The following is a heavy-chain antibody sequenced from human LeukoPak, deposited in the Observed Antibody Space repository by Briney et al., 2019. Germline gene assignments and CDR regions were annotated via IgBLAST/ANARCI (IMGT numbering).Heavy chain of an antibody. D-gene: IGHD6-13*01. V-gene: IGHV4-4*02. CDR1: GGSISSSNW. J-gene: IGHJ4*02. CDR3: AREVKQHPDYYFDY. CDR2: ISSSGST. Sequence: PSETLSLTCAVSGGSISSSNWWSWVRQPPGKGLEWIGYISSSGSTNYNPSLKSRVTISVDTSKNQFSLKMSSVTTADTAVYYCAREVKQHPDYYFDYWGQGTLVTVSS.